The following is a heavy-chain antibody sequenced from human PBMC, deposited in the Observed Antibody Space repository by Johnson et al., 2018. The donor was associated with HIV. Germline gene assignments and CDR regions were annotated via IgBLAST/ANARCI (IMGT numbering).Heavy chain of an antibody. D-gene: IGHD6-13*01. CDR3: AKDLQQPQRGEHALAQDAFDI. Sequence: VQLVESGGGVVRPGGSLRLSCAASGFTFDDYGMSWVRQAPGKGLEWVSGINWNGGSTGYADSVKGRFTISRDNSKNTLYLQMNNLRAEDTAVYYCAKDLQQPQRGEHALAQDAFDIWGQGTMVTVSS. CDR1: GFTFDDYG. V-gene: IGHV3-20*04. CDR2: INWNGGST. J-gene: IGHJ3*02.